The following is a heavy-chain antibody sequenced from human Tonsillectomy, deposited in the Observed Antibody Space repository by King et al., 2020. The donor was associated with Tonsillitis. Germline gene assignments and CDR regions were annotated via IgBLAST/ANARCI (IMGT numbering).Heavy chain of an antibody. V-gene: IGHV1-46*01. CDR2: INPSGGNT. D-gene: IGHD5-24*01. J-gene: IGHJ4*02. CDR1: GHTLTSYY. Sequence: VQLVESGAEVKKPGASVKVSCKASGHTLTSYYMHWVRQAPGQGLEWMGIINPSGGNTSYAQKFQGRVTMTRDTSTSTVYMELSSLRSEDTAVYYCARDPGYNGVDYWGQGTLVTVSS. CDR3: ARDPGYNGVDY.